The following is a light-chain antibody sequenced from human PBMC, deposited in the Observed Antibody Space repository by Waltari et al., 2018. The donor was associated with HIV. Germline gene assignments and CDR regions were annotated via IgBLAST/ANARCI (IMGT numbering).Light chain of an antibody. CDR3: ATWDDSLSGLWV. CDR1: SSNIGSSY. J-gene: IGLJ3*02. CDR2: RNN. Sequence: QSVLTQPPSASGTPGQRVTISCSGSSSNIGSSYVYWYQQLPGTAPKLLMYRNNQRPSGFPDRVSGSKSGTSASLAISGLRSEDEADYYCATWDDSLSGLWVFGGGTKLTVL. V-gene: IGLV1-47*01.